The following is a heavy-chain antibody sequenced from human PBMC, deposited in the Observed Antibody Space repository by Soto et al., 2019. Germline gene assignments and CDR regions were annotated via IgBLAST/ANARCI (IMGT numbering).Heavy chain of an antibody. CDR2: TYYRSRWYN. J-gene: IGHJ3*02. CDR1: VYSVSSNSAT. CDR3: ARERGFISESFDI. Sequence: SQTLSLTYAISVYSVSSNSATWIWMIQSPSRGLEWLGRTYYRSRWYNDYAPSVKSRITINPDTSKNHFFLQLSSVTPEDTAVYYCARERGFISESFDIWGRGTVVSVS. D-gene: IGHD2-21*01. V-gene: IGHV6-1*01.